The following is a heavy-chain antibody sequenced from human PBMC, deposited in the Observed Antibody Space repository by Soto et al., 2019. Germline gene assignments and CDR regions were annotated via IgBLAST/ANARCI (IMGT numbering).Heavy chain of an antibody. CDR3: AKGGQLLTEGGGY. CDR2: ISWNSGSI. CDR1: GFTFDDYA. Sequence: VPLVESGGGLVQPGRSLRLSCAASGFTFDDYAMHWVRQAPGKGLEWVSGISWNSGSIGYADSVKGRFTISRDNGNKSLYLQMNSLRVEDTALYYCAKGGQLLTEGGGYWGQGTQVTVSS. V-gene: IGHV3-9*01. J-gene: IGHJ4*02. D-gene: IGHD2-2*01.